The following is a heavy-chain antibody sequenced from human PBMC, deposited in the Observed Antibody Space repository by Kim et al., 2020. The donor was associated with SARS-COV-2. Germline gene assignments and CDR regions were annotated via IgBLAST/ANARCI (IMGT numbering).Heavy chain of an antibody. V-gene: IGHV4-38-2*02. CDR3: GRPLKEAALAGPYDI. Sequence: SETLSLTCSVSGYPINRGYYWGWIRQTPGRGLEWIASIYRSGSTYFNPSLRSRVTMSLDTSKNEVSLKMTSVTAADTAIYYCGRPLKEAALAGPYDIWG. CDR1: GYPINRGYY. CDR2: IYRSGST. D-gene: IGHD2-15*01. J-gene: IGHJ3*02.